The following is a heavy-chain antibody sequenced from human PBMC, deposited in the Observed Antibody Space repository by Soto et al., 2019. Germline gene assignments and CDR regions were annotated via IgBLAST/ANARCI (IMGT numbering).Heavy chain of an antibody. V-gene: IGHV4-34*01. D-gene: IGHD3-22*01. Sequence: PSETLSLTCAVYGGSFSGYYWSWIRQPPGKGLEWIGEINHSGSTNYNPSLKSRVTISVDTSKNQFSLKLSSVTAADTAVYYCARERGRYYDSSGYPPRRNWFDPWGQGTLVTSPQ. J-gene: IGHJ5*02. CDR1: GGSFSGYY. CDR3: ARERGRYYDSSGYPPRRNWFDP. CDR2: INHSGST.